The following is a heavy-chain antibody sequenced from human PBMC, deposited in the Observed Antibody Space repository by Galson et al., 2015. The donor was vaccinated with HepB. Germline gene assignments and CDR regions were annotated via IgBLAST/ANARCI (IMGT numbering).Heavy chain of an antibody. Sequence: SLRLSCAASGFSFNLYTMNWVRQAPGKGLEWISYITSLSNAIYYADSVKGRFITSRDNAKNSLYLQMNSLRADDTAVYYCARGQNDYTNYDVGLLGVWGKGTAVTVSS. CDR3: ARGQNDYTNYDVGLLGV. D-gene: IGHD4-11*01. CDR1: GFSFNLYT. J-gene: IGHJ6*04. V-gene: IGHV3-48*01. CDR2: ITSLSNAI.